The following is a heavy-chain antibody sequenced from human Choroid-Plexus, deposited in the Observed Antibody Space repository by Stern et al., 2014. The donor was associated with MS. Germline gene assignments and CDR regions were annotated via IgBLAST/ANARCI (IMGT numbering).Heavy chain of an antibody. J-gene: IGHJ1*01. CDR2: ISGCGGAT. D-gene: IGHD6-19*01. CDR3: AKWPHHIAVAGTRYFQH. V-gene: IGHV3-23*04. CDR1: GFSFSTYA. Sequence: VQLVESGGGLVQPGGSLRLSCAASGFSFSTYAMSWVRQTPGKGLQWVSVISGCGGATYYADSVKGRFTISRDNSKNTLYLQMDSLRADDTAVYYCAKWPHHIAVAGTRYFQHWGQGTLVTVSS.